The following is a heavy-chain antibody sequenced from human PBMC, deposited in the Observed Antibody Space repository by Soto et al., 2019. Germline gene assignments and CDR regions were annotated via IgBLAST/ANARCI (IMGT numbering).Heavy chain of an antibody. CDR2: INHSGST. V-gene: IGHV4-34*01. Sequence: SETLSLTCAVYGGSFSGYYWSWIRQPPGKGLEWIGEINHSGSTNYNPSLKSRVTISVDTSKNQFSLKLSSVTAADTAVYYCARGDYGRRKYYYYYMDVWGKGTTVT. CDR1: GGSFSGYY. J-gene: IGHJ6*03. D-gene: IGHD4-17*01. CDR3: ARGDYGRRKYYYYYMDV.